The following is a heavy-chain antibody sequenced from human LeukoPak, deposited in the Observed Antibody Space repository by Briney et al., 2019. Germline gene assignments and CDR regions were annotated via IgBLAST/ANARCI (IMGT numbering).Heavy chain of an antibody. V-gene: IGHV1-3*01. CDR2: ISAGNGNT. D-gene: IGHD1-26*01. J-gene: IGHJ4*02. Sequence: ASVKVSCKASGYTFTIYAIHWVRQAPGQRLEWMGWISAGNGNTKYSQEFQGRVTFTRDTSAGTAYMELSSLTSEDTAVYYCARDRGSYLLAYWGQGTLVTVSS. CDR1: GYTFTIYA. CDR3: ARDRGSYLLAY.